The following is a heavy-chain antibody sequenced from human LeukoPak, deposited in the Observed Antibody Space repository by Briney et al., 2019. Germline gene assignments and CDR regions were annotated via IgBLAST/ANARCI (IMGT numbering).Heavy chain of an antibody. Sequence: SETLSLTCTVSGGSINSYYWSWIRQPPGKGLEWIGSIYYSGSTSYNPSLKSRVTISVDTSKKQFSLKLSSVTAADTAVYYCARGSYNYFDYWGQGTLVTVSS. CDR1: GGSINSYY. CDR3: ARGSYNYFDY. D-gene: IGHD1-26*01. J-gene: IGHJ4*02. CDR2: IYYSGST. V-gene: IGHV4-59*08.